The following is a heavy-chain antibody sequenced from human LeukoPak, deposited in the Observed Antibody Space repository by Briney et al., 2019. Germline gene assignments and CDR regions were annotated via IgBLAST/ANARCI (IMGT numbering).Heavy chain of an antibody. CDR2: INHSGST. V-gene: IGHV4-34*01. D-gene: IGHD3-9*01. CDR3: ARDLSQAVVRYFDWFPDGYMDV. J-gene: IGHJ6*03. CDR1: GGSISSGGYS. Sequence: SETLSLTCAVSGGSISSGGYSWSWIRQPPGKGLEWIGEINHSGSTNYNPSLKSRVTISVDTSKNQFSLKLSSVTAADTAVYYCARDLSQAVVRYFDWFPDGYMDVWGKGTTVTVSS.